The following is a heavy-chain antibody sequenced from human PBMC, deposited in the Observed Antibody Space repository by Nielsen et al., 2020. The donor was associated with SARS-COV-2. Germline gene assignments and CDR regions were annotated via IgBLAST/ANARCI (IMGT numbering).Heavy chain of an antibody. CDR3: ARGGYGWIGGGMDV. Sequence: GESLKISCVASGFTFSSYDVRWVRQAPGKGLEWVSAIGSAGDTYYPGSVKGRFTISRENAKNSLYLQMNSLRAGDTAVYYCARGGYGWIGGGMDVWGQGTTVTVSS. D-gene: IGHD3-10*01. V-gene: IGHV3-13*04. J-gene: IGHJ6*02. CDR1: GFTFSSYD. CDR2: IGSAGDT.